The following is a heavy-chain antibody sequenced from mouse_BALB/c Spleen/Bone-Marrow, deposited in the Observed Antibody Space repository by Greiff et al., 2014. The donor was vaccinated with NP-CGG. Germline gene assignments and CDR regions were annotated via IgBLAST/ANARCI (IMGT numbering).Heavy chain of an antibody. CDR2: ISSGGSYT. CDR1: GFAFSSYD. V-gene: IGHV5-9*02. CDR3: VRRVQLDY. Sequence: DVMLVESGGGLVKPGGSLKLSYAASGFAFSSYDMSWVRQTPEKRLEWVATISSGGSYTYYPDSVKGRFTISRDNARNTLYLQMSSLRSEDTALYYCVRRVQLDYWGQGTTLTVSS. J-gene: IGHJ2*01.